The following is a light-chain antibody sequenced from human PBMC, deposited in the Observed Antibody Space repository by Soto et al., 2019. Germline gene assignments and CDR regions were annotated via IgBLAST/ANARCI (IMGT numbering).Light chain of an antibody. J-gene: IGKJ3*01. Sequence: EIVLTQSPATLSLSPGERATLSCRASQSVSSYLAWYQQKPGQAPRLLIYDASNRATGIPARFSGSGSGTGVSLTISGVGPEDFAVYYCQQRSNWPPRFTFGPGTKVDIK. CDR2: DAS. CDR1: QSVSSY. CDR3: QQRSNWPPRFT. V-gene: IGKV3-11*01.